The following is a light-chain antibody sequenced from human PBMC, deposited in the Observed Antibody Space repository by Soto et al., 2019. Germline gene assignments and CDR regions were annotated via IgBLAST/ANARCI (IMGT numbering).Light chain of an antibody. CDR3: RSYAGSNIWV. V-gene: IGLV2-8*01. Sequence: QSALNQPPSASGSPGQSVTISCTGTSSDVGGYNYVSWYQQHPGKAPKRMIYEVSKRPSWVPDRFSGSKSGNKASLTFSGLQAEDEADYYCRSYAGSNIWVFGTGTKLTVL. CDR1: SSDVGGYNY. J-gene: IGLJ1*01. CDR2: EVS.